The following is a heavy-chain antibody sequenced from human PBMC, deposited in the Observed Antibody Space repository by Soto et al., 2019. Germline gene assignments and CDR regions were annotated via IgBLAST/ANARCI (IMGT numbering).Heavy chain of an antibody. CDR2: IWYDGSNK. Sequence: QVQLVESGGGVVQPGRSLRLSCAASGFTFSTYDMHWVRQAPGKGLEWVSVIWYDGSNKYYADSVKGRFTISRDNSKNTLYLKMNSLRAEDTAVYYCAREGGPGRGAYYGMDGWGQGTTVTVSS. D-gene: IGHD1-1*01. J-gene: IGHJ6*02. CDR1: GFTFSTYD. CDR3: AREGGPGRGAYYGMDG. V-gene: IGHV3-33*01.